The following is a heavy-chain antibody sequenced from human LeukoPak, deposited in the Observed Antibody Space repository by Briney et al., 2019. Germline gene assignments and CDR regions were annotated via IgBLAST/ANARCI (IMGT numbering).Heavy chain of an antibody. J-gene: IGHJ4*02. CDR2: INPNSGGT. V-gene: IGHV1-2*02. Sequence: ASVKVSCKASGYTFTGYYMHWVRQAPGQGLEWMGWINPNSGGTNYAQKFQGRVTMTRDTSISTAYMELSRLRSDDTAVYYCARGVVGAAGVFDYWGQGTLVTVSS. CDR1: GYTFTGYY. CDR3: ARGVVGAAGVFDY. D-gene: IGHD1-26*01.